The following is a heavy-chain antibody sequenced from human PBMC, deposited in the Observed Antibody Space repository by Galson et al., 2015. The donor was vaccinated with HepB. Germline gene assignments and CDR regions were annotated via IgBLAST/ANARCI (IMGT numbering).Heavy chain of an antibody. J-gene: IGHJ4*02. CDR2: TYYMSKWYN. CDR3: ARWRHGYYFDY. V-gene: IGHV6-1*01. CDR1: GDSVSSDSVA. Sequence: CAISGDSVSSDSVAWNWIRQSPSRGLEWLGRTYYMSKWYNDYAVSVESRITINLDTSKNQFSLQLNSVTPEDTAVYYCARWRHGYYFDYWDQGTLVTVSS.